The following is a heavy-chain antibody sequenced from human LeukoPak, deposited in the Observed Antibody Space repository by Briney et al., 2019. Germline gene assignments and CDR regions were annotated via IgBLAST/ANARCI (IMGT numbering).Heavy chain of an antibody. CDR1: GGSFSGYY. Sequence: PSETLSLTCAVYGGSFSGYYWSWIRQPPGKGLEWTGEINHSGSTNYNPSLKSRVTISVDTSKNQFSLKLSSVTAADTAVYYCARFRGYCSSTSCYGYYYYGMDVWGQGTTVTVSS. J-gene: IGHJ6*02. CDR3: ARFRGYCSSTSCYGYYYYGMDV. D-gene: IGHD2-2*01. V-gene: IGHV4-34*01. CDR2: INHSGST.